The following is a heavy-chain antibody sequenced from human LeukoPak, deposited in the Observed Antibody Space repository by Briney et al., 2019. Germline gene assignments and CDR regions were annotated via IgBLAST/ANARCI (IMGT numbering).Heavy chain of an antibody. CDR2: IIPILGIA. J-gene: IGHJ4*02. CDR1: GGTFISYA. V-gene: IGHV1-69*04. CDR3: ASADLAYYDSSGYYPPDY. Sequence: SVKVSCKASGGTFISYAISWVRQAPGQGLEWMGRIIPILGIANYAQKFQGRVTITADKSTSTAYMELSSLRSEDTAGYYCASADLAYYDSSGYYPPDYWGQGTLVTVSS. D-gene: IGHD3-22*01.